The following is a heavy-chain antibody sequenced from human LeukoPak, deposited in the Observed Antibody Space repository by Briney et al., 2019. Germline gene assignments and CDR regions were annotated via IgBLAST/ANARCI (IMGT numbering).Heavy chain of an antibody. D-gene: IGHD1-26*01. V-gene: IGHV3-30-3*01. CDR2: ISYDGSNK. CDR3: ARVYPPVVTSTLVGGYFDY. Sequence: AGGSLRLSCAASGFTFSSYAMHWVRQAPGKGLEWVAVISYDGSNKYYADSVKGRFTISRDNSKNTLYLQMNGLRAEDTAVYYCARVYPPVVTSTLVGGYFDYWGQGTLVTVSS. J-gene: IGHJ4*02. CDR1: GFTFSSYA.